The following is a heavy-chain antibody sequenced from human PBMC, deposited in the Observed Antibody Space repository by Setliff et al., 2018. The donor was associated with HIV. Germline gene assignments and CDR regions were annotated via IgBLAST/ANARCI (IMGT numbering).Heavy chain of an antibody. V-gene: IGHV4-59*04. CDR3: ARRRTAVAGFDY. Sequence: KTSETLSLTCSVSGGSISTYHWSWIRQPPGKGLEWIGNIYYSGSTYYNPSLKSRVTISVDTSKNQFSLKLSSVTAADTAVYYCARRRTAVAGFDYWGQGTLVTVSS. D-gene: IGHD6-13*01. CDR1: GGSISTYH. J-gene: IGHJ4*02. CDR2: IYYSGST.